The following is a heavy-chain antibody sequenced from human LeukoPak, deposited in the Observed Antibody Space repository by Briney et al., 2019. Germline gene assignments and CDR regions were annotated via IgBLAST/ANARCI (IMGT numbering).Heavy chain of an antibody. CDR3: AKEGRGGFDI. J-gene: IGHJ3*02. V-gene: IGHV3-30*02. D-gene: IGHD3-16*01. CDR1: GFTFSSCA. CDR2: IGYDGSKI. Sequence: PGGSLRLSCAASGFTFSSCAMSWVRQAPGKGLEWVTFIGYDGSKIYYADSVKGRFTVSRDNSKNMLYLQMNSLRAEDTAVYYCAKEGRGGFDIWGQGTTVTVSS.